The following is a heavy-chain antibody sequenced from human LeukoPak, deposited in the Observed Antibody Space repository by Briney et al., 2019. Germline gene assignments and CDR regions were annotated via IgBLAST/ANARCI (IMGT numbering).Heavy chain of an antibody. CDR1: GGSISSYY. D-gene: IGHD6-19*01. CDR3: ARGGYSSGWCVFDY. J-gene: IGHJ4*02. Sequence: SETLSLTCTVSGGSISSYYWSWIREPPGKGLEWIGYIYYSGSTNYNPSLKSRVTISVDTSKNKFSLKRSSVTAADTAVYYCARGGYSSGWCVFDYWGQGTLVTVSS. V-gene: IGHV4-59*01. CDR2: IYYSGST.